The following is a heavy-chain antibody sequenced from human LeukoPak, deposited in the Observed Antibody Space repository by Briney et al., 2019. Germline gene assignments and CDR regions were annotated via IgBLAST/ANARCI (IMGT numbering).Heavy chain of an antibody. Sequence: PSETLSLTCTVSGGSISSYYWSWIRQPPGKGLEGIGYISYSGSTNYNPSLKSRVTISVDTSKNQFSLKLSSVTAADTAVYYCASIAAPNQRQYYYYYYMDVWGKGTTVTVSS. D-gene: IGHD6-6*01. CDR3: ASIAAPNQRQYYYYYYMDV. J-gene: IGHJ6*03. V-gene: IGHV4-59*01. CDR1: GGSISSYY. CDR2: ISYSGST.